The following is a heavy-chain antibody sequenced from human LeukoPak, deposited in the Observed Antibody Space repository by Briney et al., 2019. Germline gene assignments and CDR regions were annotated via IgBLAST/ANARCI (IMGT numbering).Heavy chain of an antibody. V-gene: IGHV1-18*01. J-gene: IGHJ4*02. CDR3: ARDGLRYSSSWPFDY. CDR1: GYTFTSYG. D-gene: IGHD6-13*01. Sequence: ASVKVSCKASGYTFTSYGISWVRQAPGQGLEWMGWISAYNGNTNYAQKLQGRVTMTTDTSTSTAYMELRSLRSDDTAVYYYARDGLRYSSSWPFDYWGQGTLVTVSS. CDR2: ISAYNGNT.